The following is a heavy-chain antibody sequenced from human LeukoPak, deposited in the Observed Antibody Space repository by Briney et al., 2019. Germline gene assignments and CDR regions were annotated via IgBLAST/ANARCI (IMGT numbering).Heavy chain of an antibody. CDR2: ISSSSTYI. CDR3: AKVAKYYYGSETYYFFEH. V-gene: IGHV3-21*01. D-gene: IGHD3-10*01. J-gene: IGHJ4*02. Sequence: GSLRLSCAASGFIFSSYSMNWVRQAPGKGLEWVSSISSSSTYIYYADSVKGRFTISRDNAKNSLYLQMNSLRVEDTAVYYCAKVAKYYYGSETYYFFEHWGQGTPVTASS. CDR1: GFIFSSYS.